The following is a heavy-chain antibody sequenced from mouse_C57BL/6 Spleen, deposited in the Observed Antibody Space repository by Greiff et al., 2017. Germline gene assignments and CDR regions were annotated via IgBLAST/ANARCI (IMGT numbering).Heavy chain of an antibody. D-gene: IGHD1-1*01. Sequence: QVQLQQSGAELVKPGASVKLSCKASGYTFTSYWMQWVKQRPGQGLEWIGEIDPSDSYTNYNQKFKGKATLTVDTSSSTAYMQLSSLTSEDSAVYYCAYYYGRSPYAMDCWGQGTSVTVSS. J-gene: IGHJ4*01. CDR3: AYYYGRSPYAMDC. V-gene: IGHV1-50*01. CDR2: IDPSDSYT. CDR1: GYTFTSYW.